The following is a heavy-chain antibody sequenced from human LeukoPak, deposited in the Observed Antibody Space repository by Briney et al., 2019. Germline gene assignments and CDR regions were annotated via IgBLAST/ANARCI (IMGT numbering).Heavy chain of an antibody. Sequence: SETLSLTCTVSGGSISSYYWGWIRQPPGKGLEWIGSIYYSGSTYYNPSLKSRVTISVDTSKNQFSLKLSSVTAADTAVYYCARSYYYDSSGYYVGAFDIWGQGTMVTVSS. CDR2: IYYSGST. D-gene: IGHD3-22*01. CDR1: GGSISSYY. J-gene: IGHJ3*02. V-gene: IGHV4-39*07. CDR3: ARSYYYDSSGYYVGAFDI.